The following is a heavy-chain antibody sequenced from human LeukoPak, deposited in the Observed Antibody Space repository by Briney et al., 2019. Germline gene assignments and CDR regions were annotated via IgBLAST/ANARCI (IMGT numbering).Heavy chain of an antibody. CDR1: GFTFSSYG. V-gene: IGHV3-30*02. Sequence: PGGSLRLSCAASGFTFSSYGMHWVRQAPGKGLERVAFIRYDGSNKYYADSVKGRFTISRDNSKNTLYLQMNSLRAEDTAVYYCAKEGLTMVRGVAYYYMDVWGKGTTVTVPS. CDR2: IRYDGSNK. J-gene: IGHJ6*03. D-gene: IGHD3-10*01. CDR3: AKEGLTMVRGVAYYYMDV.